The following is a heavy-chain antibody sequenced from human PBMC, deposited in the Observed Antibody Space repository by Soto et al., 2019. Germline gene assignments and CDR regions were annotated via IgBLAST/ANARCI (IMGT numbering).Heavy chain of an antibody. CDR3: ARGYYYDSSGYPGDFDY. CDR2: IYYSGFT. Sequence: SETLSLTCTVSGGSISSGDYYWSWIRQPPGKGLEWIGYIYYSGFTNYNPSLKSRVTISVDTSKNQFSLKLSSVTAADTAVYYCARGYYYDSSGYPGDFDYWGQGTLVTVSS. D-gene: IGHD3-22*01. V-gene: IGHV4-61*08. J-gene: IGHJ4*02. CDR1: GGSISSGDYY.